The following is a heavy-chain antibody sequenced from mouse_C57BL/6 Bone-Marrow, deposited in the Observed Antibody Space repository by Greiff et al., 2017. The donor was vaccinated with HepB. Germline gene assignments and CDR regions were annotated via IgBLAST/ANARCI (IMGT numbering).Heavy chain of an antibody. J-gene: IGHJ2*01. D-gene: IGHD1-1*01. CDR3: ARHEESGSSKYYFDY. CDR2: FYPGSGSI. V-gene: IGHV1-62-2*01. CDR1: GYTFTEYT. Sequence: QVQLKESGAELVKPGASVKLSCTASGYTFTEYTIHWVKQRSGQGLEWIGWFYPGSGSIKYNENFKGKATLTADKSSSTVYMELSSLTSEDSAVYFCARHEESGSSKYYFDYWGQGTTLTVSS.